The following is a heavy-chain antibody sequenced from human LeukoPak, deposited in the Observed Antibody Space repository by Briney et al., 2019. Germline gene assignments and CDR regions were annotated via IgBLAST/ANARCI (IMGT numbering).Heavy chain of an antibody. V-gene: IGHV3-33*08. CDR1: GFTFSSYA. CDR3: TRGGPAGITGTTGDY. CDR2: IWYDGTNI. Sequence: PGGSLRLSCAASGFTFSSYAMHWVRQAPGKGLEWVAIIWYDGTNIHYADSVKGRFTISRDNRKNTLYLQMNSLRAEDTAVYYCTRGGPAGITGTTGDYWGQGTLVTVSS. J-gene: IGHJ4*02. D-gene: IGHD1-7*01.